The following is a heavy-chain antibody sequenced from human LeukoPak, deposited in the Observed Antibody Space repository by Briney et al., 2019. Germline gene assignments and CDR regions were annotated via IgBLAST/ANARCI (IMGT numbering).Heavy chain of an antibody. CDR3: ASGTPGDPSNFDY. J-gene: IGHJ4*02. CDR1: GFTVSSNY. V-gene: IGHV3-53*01. D-gene: IGHD7-27*01. CDR2: IYSGGST. Sequence: GGSLRLSCAASGFTVSSNYMSWVRQAPGKGLEWVSVIYSGGSTYYADSVKGRFTISRDNSKNTLYLQMNSLRAEDTAVYYCASGTPGDPSNFDYWGQGTLVTVSS.